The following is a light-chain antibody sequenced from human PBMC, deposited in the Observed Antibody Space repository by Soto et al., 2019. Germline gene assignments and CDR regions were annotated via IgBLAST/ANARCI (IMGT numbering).Light chain of an antibody. V-gene: IGLV2-14*01. CDR3: GSYTTADARV. CDR1: SSDVGGYNY. J-gene: IGLJ1*01. Sequence: QSVLTQPRSVSGSPGQSVTISCTGTSSDVGGYNYVSWYQQHPGKAPRLMVYEINIRPSGVSNRFSGSKSGNTAALTISGLQAEDEADYYCGSYTTADARVFGTGTKVTVL. CDR2: EIN.